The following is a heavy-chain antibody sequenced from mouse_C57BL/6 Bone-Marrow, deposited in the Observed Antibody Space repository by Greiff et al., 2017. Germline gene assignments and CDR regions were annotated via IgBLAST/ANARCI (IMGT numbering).Heavy chain of an antibody. J-gene: IGHJ2*01. CDR1: GFNIKDYY. D-gene: IGHD1-1*01. Sequence: EVQLQQSGAELVRPGASVKLSCTASGFNIKDYYMHWVKQRPEQGLEWIGRIDPEDGDTEYAPKFQGKATMTADTSSNTAYLQLSSLTSEYTAVYYCNTSLTVVAFYCFDYWGQGTTLTVSS. CDR2: IDPEDGDT. V-gene: IGHV14-1*01. CDR3: NTSLTVVAFYCFDY.